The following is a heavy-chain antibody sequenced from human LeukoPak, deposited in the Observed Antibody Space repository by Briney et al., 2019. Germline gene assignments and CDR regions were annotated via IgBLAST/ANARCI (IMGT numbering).Heavy chain of an antibody. Sequence: GGSLRLSCAASGFTLSTYTMNWVRQAPGEGLRCVSYISSSSSTIFYADSVKGRFTISRDNAKNSLYLQMNSLRDEDTAVYYCARGGRPMDVWGQGTTVTVSS. V-gene: IGHV3-48*02. J-gene: IGHJ6*02. CDR3: ARGGRPMDV. CDR2: ISSSSSTI. CDR1: GFTLSTYT.